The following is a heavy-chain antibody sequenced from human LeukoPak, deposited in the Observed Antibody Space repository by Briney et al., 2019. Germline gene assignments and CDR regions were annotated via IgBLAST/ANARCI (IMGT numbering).Heavy chain of an antibody. CDR3: ATTPGYCTSASCFEYFQY. V-gene: IGHV3-74*01. D-gene: IGHD2-2*03. CDR1: GFTFSSDW. CDR2: INSDGSRT. J-gene: IGHJ1*01. Sequence: SGGSLRLSCAVSGFTFSSDWVHWVRQVPGTGLVGVSRINSDGSRTTYADSVKGRFTISRDNAKNTLHLQMNSLRAEDTAVYYCATTPGYCTSASCFEYFQYWGQGTRVTVSS.